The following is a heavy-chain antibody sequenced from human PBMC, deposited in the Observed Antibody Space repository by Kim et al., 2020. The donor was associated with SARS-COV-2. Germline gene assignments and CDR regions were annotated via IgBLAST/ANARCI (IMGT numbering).Heavy chain of an antibody. V-gene: IGHV3-74*01. J-gene: IGHJ4*02. CDR1: GFTFSSYW. D-gene: IGHD6-19*01. CDR3: ARGVAVAGEIDY. CDR2: INSDGSST. Sequence: GGSLRLSCAASGFTFSSYWMHWVRQAPGKGLVWVSRINSDGSSTSYADSVKGRFTISRDNAKNTLYLQMNSLRAEDTAVYYCARGVAVAGEIDYWGQGTLLTVSS.